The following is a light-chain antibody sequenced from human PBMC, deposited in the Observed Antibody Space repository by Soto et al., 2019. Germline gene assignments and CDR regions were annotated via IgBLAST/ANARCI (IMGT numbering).Light chain of an antibody. CDR1: TSDVGRYNY. V-gene: IGLV2-14*01. J-gene: IGLJ1*01. CDR3: NSYTRSSTYV. CDR2: DVS. Sequence: QSALTQPASVSGSPGQSITISCTGTTSDVGRYNYVSWYQQHPGKAPKLIIYDVSNRPSGVSNRFSGSKSGNTASLTISGLQAEDEADYYCNSYTRSSTYVLGTGT.